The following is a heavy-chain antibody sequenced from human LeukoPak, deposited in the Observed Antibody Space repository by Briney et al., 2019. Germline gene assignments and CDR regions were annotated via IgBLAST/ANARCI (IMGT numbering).Heavy chain of an antibody. D-gene: IGHD3-22*01. CDR1: GFTVSSNY. Sequence: GGSLRLSCAVSGFTVSSNYMSWVRPAPGKGLEWVSVIYICGSTYYADSVKGRFTISRDNSKNTLYLQMNSLRVEDTAVYYCARISYYYDSSGYSDYWGQGTLVTVSS. V-gene: IGHV3-66*01. J-gene: IGHJ4*02. CDR3: ARISYYYDSSGYSDY. CDR2: IYICGST.